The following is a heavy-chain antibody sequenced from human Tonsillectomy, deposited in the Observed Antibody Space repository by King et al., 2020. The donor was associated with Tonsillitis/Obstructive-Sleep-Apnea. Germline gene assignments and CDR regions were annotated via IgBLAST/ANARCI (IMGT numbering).Heavy chain of an antibody. J-gene: IGHJ4*02. V-gene: IGHV3-33*01. D-gene: IGHD5-12*01. CDR2: IWYDGSNK. CDR3: ARDYEGDYFDY. Sequence: VQLVESGGGVVQPGRSLRLSCAASGFTFSSYVMHWVRQAPGKGLEWVAVIWYDGSNKYYADSVKGRFTISRDNSKNTLYLQMNSLRAEDTAVYYCARDYEGDYFDYWGQGTLVTVSS. CDR1: GFTFSSYV.